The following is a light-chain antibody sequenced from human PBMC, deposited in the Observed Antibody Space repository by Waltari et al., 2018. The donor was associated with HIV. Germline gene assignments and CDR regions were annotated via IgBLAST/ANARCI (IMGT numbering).Light chain of an antibody. CDR1: QTVSTN. V-gene: IGKV3-15*01. CDR2: DAS. J-gene: IGKJ1*01. Sequence: EIVMTQSPATLSVSPGERATLSCRASQTVSTNFAWYQQKPGQAPRLLIYDASTRATGIPARFSGGGSGTEFTLTISSLQSEDFAVYYCQQYNNWPPWTFGQGTKVEI. CDR3: QQYNNWPPWT.